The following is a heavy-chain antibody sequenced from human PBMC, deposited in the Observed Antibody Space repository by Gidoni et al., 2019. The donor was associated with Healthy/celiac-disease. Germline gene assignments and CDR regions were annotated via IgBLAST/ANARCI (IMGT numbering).Heavy chain of an antibody. CDR2: ISWNSGSI. J-gene: IGHJ3*02. Sequence: EVQLVESGGGLVQPGRSLRLSCAASGFTFDDYAMHWVRQAPGKGLEWVSGISWNSGSIGYADSVKGRFTISRDNAKNSLYLQMNSLRAEDTALYYCAKEGAAAKGAFDIWGQGTMVTVSS. D-gene: IGHD6-13*01. CDR3: AKEGAAAKGAFDI. CDR1: GFTFDDYA. V-gene: IGHV3-9*01.